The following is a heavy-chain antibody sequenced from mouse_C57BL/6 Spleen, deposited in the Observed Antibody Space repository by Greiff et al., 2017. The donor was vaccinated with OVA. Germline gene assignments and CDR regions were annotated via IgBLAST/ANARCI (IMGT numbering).Heavy chain of an antibody. V-gene: IGHV1-82*01. CDR1: GYAFSSSW. J-gene: IGHJ2*01. Sequence: VQLQQSGPELVKPGASVKISCKASGYAFSSSWMNWVKRRPGKGLEWIGRIYPGDGDTNYNGKLKGKATLTADKSSSTAYMQLSSLTSEDSAVYFCARGITTVVEDYFDYWGQGTTLTVSS. CDR3: ARGITTVVEDYFDY. CDR2: IYPGDGDT. D-gene: IGHD1-1*01.